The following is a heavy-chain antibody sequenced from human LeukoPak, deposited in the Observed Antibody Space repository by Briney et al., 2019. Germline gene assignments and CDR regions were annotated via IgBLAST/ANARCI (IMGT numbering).Heavy chain of an antibody. Sequence: GGSLRLSCAASGFTFSSYELNWVRQAPGKGLEWVSYISSGSTIYCADSVKGRFTISRDNAKNSLYLQMNSLRAEDTAVYYCAREYGSGSYFDYWGQGTLVTVSS. J-gene: IGHJ4*02. CDR1: GFTFSSYE. CDR3: AREYGSGSYFDY. D-gene: IGHD3-10*01. CDR2: ISSGSTI. V-gene: IGHV3-48*03.